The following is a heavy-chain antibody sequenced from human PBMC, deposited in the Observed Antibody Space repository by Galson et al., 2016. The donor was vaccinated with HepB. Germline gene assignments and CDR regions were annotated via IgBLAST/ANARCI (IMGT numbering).Heavy chain of an antibody. CDR2: IYYSGIT. CDR1: GDSISKSTTYY. Sequence: SETLSLTCTVSGDSISKSTTYYWGWIRQPPGKGLEWIGTIYYSGITYYNPSLKSRVTISVDTSKNQFSLKLSSVTAADTAVYYCARILTGYFMTLSGFDYWGQGTLVTVSS. V-gene: IGHV4-39*01. D-gene: IGHD3-9*01. CDR3: ARILTGYFMTLSGFDY. J-gene: IGHJ4*02.